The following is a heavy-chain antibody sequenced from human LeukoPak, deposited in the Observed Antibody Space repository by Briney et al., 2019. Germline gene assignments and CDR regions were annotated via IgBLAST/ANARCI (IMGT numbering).Heavy chain of an antibody. CDR3: ARDGGTYYFDY. D-gene: IGHD1-26*01. CDR1: GFTFSSYE. CDR2: ISSSAGII. J-gene: IGHJ4*02. V-gene: IGHV3-48*03. Sequence: GGSLRLSCVASGFTFSSYEMNWVRQAPGKGLEWFSSISSSAGIIYYADSVKGRFTISRDNAKNSLYLQMNSLRADDTAVYYCARDGGTYYFDYWGQGTLVTVSS.